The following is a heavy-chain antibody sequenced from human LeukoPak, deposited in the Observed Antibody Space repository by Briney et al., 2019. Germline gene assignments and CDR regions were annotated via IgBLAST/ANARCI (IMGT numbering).Heavy chain of an antibody. D-gene: IGHD2-2*01. Sequence: ISGSGGSTYYADSVKGRFTISRDNSKNTLYLQMNSLRAEDTAVYYCATVFSSSNEFFDYWGQGALVTVSS. J-gene: IGHJ4*02. V-gene: IGHV3-23*01. CDR3: ATVFSSSNEFFDY. CDR2: ISGSGGST.